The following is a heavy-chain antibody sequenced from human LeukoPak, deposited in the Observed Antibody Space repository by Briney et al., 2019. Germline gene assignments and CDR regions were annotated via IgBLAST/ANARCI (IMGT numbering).Heavy chain of an antibody. CDR3: ARDGVGIAAAGTDYYYYMDV. J-gene: IGHJ6*03. CDR2: IYTSGST. Sequence: PSETLSLTCTVSGDSINNDYYFWSWVRQPAGKGLEWIGRIYTSGSTNYNPSLKSRVTMSVDTSKNQFSLKLSSVTAADTAVYYCARDGVGIAAAGTDYYYYMDVWGKGTTVTVSS. V-gene: IGHV4-61*02. CDR1: GDSINNDYYF. D-gene: IGHD6-13*01.